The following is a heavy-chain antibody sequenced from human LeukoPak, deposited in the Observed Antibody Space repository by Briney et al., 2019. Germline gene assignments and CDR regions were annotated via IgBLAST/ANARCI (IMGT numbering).Heavy chain of an antibody. V-gene: IGHV1-69*05. CDR1: GGTFSSYA. D-gene: IGHD6-6*01. CDR2: IIPIFGTA. J-gene: IGHJ4*02. Sequence: AVKVSCKASGGTFSSYAISWVRQAPGQGLEWMGRIIPIFGTANYAQKFQGRVTITTDESTSTAYMELSSLRSEDTAVYYCARDGPRYEYSSSSAPSHFDYWGQGTLVTVSS. CDR3: ARDGPRYEYSSSSAPSHFDY.